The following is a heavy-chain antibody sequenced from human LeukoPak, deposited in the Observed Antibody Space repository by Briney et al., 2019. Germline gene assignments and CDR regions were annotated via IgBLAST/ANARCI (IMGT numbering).Heavy chain of an antibody. CDR1: GYTFTSYG. Sequence: GASVKVSCKASGYTFTSYGISWVRQAPGQGLEWMGWISAYNGNTNYAQKLQGRVTMTTDTSTSTACMELRSLRSEDTAVYYCARGAYSGSYYADFWGQGTLVTVSS. D-gene: IGHD1-26*01. J-gene: IGHJ4*02. CDR2: ISAYNGNT. CDR3: ARGAYSGSYYADF. V-gene: IGHV1-18*01.